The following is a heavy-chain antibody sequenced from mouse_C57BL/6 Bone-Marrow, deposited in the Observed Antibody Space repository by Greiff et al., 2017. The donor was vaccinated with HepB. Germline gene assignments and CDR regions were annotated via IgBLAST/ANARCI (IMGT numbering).Heavy chain of an antibody. CDR3: ASDDYDDGLYFDY. CDR1: GYTFTSYW. Sequence: VQLQQPGAELVKPGASVKMSCKASGYTFTSYWITWVKQRPGQGLEWIGDIYPGSGSTNYNEKFKSKATLTVDTSSSTAYMQLSSLTSEDSAVYYCASDDYDDGLYFDYWGQGTTLTVSS. V-gene: IGHV1-55*01. CDR2: IYPGSGST. D-gene: IGHD2-4*01. J-gene: IGHJ2*01.